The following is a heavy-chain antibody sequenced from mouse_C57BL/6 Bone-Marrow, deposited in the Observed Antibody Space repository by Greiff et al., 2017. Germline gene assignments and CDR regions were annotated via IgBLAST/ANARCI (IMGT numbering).Heavy chain of an antibody. V-gene: IGHV1-81*01. CDR1: GYTFTSYG. Sequence: QVQLQQSGAELARPGASVKLSCKASGYTFTSYGISWVKQRTGQGLEWIGEIYPRSGNTYYNEKFKGKATLTADKASITAYMELRSLTSDDSAVYFCASLALWYFDVWGTGTTVTVSS. J-gene: IGHJ1*03. CDR2: IYPRSGNT. D-gene: IGHD6-1*01. CDR3: ASLALWYFDV.